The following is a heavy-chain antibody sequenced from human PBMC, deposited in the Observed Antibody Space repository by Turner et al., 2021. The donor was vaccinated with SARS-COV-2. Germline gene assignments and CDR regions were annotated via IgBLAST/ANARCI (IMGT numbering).Heavy chain of an antibody. CDR3: ARGRSLEDY. Sequence: EVQLVESGRDLVQPGGSLRLSCAASGFTFSSYWMNWVRQAPGKGLEWVATIKQDASEKYYADSVKGRFTIFRDNANNSLFLHMNSLRAEDTAVYYCARGRSLEDYWGQGTLIAVSS. CDR1: GFTFSSYW. V-gene: IGHV3-7*03. D-gene: IGHD3-3*01. J-gene: IGHJ4*02. CDR2: IKQDASEK.